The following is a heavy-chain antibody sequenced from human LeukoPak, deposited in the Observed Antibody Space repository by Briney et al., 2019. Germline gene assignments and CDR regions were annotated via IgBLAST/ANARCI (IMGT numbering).Heavy chain of an antibody. J-gene: IGHJ6*03. V-gene: IGHV1-69*05. CDR2: IIPIFGTA. D-gene: IGHD3-10*01. Sequence: ASVKVSCKASGGTFISYAISWVRQAPGQGLEWMGGIIPIFGTANYAQKFQGRVTMTRDMSTSTVYMELSSLRSEDTAVYYCARDRSSYYGSGSNPYYYMDVWGKGPRSPSP. CDR3: ARDRSSYYGSGSNPYYYMDV. CDR1: GGTFISYA.